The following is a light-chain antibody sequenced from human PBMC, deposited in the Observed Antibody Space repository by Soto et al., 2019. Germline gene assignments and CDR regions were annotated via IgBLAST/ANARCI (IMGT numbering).Light chain of an antibody. CDR1: QSVDSY. Sequence: EIILTQSPDTLSLSPGERATLSCRASQSVDSYLVWYQQKPGQAPRLLIFGASNRATGIPARFSGSGSGTDFTLTINSLEPEDFAVYYCQQRSKWPITFGQGTRLEI. V-gene: IGKV3-11*01. CDR3: QQRSKWPIT. CDR2: GAS. J-gene: IGKJ5*01.